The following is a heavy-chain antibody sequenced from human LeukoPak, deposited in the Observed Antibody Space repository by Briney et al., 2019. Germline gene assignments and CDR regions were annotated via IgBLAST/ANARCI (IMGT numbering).Heavy chain of an antibody. CDR3: ARSRYDYIWGIDY. CDR2: ISSSGSTI. Sequence: GGSLRLSCAASGFTFDDYAMHWVRQAPGKGLEWVSYISSSGSTIYYADSVKGRFTISRDNAKNTLYLQMNSLRDEDTAVFYCARSRYDYIWGIDYWGQGTLVTISS. J-gene: IGHJ4*02. CDR1: GFTFDDYA. V-gene: IGHV3-48*02. D-gene: IGHD3-16*01.